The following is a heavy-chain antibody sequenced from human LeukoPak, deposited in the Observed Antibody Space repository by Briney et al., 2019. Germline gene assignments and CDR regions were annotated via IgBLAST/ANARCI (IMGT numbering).Heavy chain of an antibody. CDR1: GITFSSYG. CDR3: AKDHVQLWLLDY. V-gene: IGHV3-30*02. J-gene: IGHJ4*02. CDR2: IRYDGSNK. D-gene: IGHD5-18*01. Sequence: GGSLRLSCAASGITFSSYGMHWVRQAPGKGLEWVAFIRYDGSNKYYADSVKGRFTVSRDNSKNTLYLQMNSLRAEDTAVYYCAKDHVQLWLLDYWGQGTLVTVSS.